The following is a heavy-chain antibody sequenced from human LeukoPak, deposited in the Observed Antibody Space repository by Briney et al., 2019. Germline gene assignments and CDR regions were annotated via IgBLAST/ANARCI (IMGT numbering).Heavy chain of an antibody. Sequence: PSETLSLTCTVSSGSICSSSYYWRSVRQPPGKGLGWIGSSYYSGSTYYNPSLKSRATITVDTSTNQFSLKLSSVTAADTAVYYGARHIAARTGYDRFDPWGQGTLVTVSS. J-gene: IGHJ5*02. CDR3: ARHIAARTGYDRFDP. V-gene: IGHV4-39*01. CDR2: SYYSGST. CDR1: SGSICSSSYY. D-gene: IGHD6-6*01.